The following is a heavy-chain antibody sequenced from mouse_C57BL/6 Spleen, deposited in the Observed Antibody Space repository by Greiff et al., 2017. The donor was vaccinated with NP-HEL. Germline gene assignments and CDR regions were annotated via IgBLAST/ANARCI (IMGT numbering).Heavy chain of an antibody. CDR3: TVGLFAY. J-gene: IGHJ3*01. CDR2: IRLKSDNYAT. CDR1: GFTFSNYW. Sequence: EVQLQESGGGLVQPGGSMKLSCVASGFTFSNYWMNWVRQSPEKGLEWVAQIRLKSDNYATHYAESVKGRFTISRDDSKSSVYLQMNNLRAEDTGIYYCTVGLFAYWGQGTLVTVSA. V-gene: IGHV6-3*01.